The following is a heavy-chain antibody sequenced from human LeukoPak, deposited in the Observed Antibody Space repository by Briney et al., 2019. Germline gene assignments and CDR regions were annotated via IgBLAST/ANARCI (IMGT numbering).Heavy chain of an antibody. CDR2: ISSSSSTI. V-gene: IGHV3-48*01. CDR3: ARDLEGDFDY. CDR1: GFTFSSYS. J-gene: IGHJ4*02. Sequence: GGSLRLSCAASGFTFSSYSMNWGRQAPGKGLEWVSYISSSSSTIYYADSVKGRFTISRDNAKNSLYLQMNSLRAEDTAVYYCARDLEGDFDYWGQGPLVPVSS.